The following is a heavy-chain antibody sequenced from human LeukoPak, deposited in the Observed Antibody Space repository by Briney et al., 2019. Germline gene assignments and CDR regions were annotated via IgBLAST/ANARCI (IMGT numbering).Heavy chain of an antibody. CDR2: INTNNGNT. V-gene: IGHV1-18*01. J-gene: IGHJ6*02. Sequence: ASVKVSCKASGYTFINYGISWVRQAPGQGLEWMGWINTNNGNTNYAQNVQGRVTMTTDTSTSTAYMEVRNLRSDDTAVYYCARGYYYYGMDVWGQGTTVTVSS. CDR3: ARGYYYYGMDV. CDR1: GYTFINYG.